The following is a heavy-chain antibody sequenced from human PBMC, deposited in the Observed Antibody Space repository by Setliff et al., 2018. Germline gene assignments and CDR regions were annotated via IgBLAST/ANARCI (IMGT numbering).Heavy chain of an antibody. V-gene: IGHV4-34*01. CDR3: ARAYSYYYYYMDV. Sequence: SETLSLTCAVYGGSFSGYYWSWIRQPPGKGLEWIGEINHSGSTNYNPSLKSRVTISVXXXTNXXXXXLSXVTAADTAVYYCARAYSYYYYYMDVWGKGTTVTVSS. CDR1: GGSFSGYY. CDR2: INHSGST. D-gene: IGHD4-4*01. J-gene: IGHJ6*03.